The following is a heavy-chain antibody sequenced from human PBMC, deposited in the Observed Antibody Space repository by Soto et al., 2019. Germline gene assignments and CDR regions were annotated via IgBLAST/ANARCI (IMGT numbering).Heavy chain of an antibody. D-gene: IGHD5-18*01. V-gene: IGHV4-39*07. CDR2: IYYSGST. Sequence: SETLSLTCTVSGGSISSSSYYWGWIRQPPGKGLEWIGSIYYSGSTYYNPSLKSRVTISVDTSKNQFSLKLSSVTAADTAVYYCARDRRGYSYGLYYYYYYGMDVWGQGTTVTVSS. CDR1: GGSISSSSYY. J-gene: IGHJ6*02. CDR3: ARDRRGYSYGLYYYYYYGMDV.